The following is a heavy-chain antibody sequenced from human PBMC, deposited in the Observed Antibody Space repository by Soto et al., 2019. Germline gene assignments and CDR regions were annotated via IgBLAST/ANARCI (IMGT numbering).Heavy chain of an antibody. J-gene: IGHJ4*02. CDR3: AREEPDPRFLEWLFRY. Sequence: ESGGGLVKPGGSLRLSCAASGFTFSSYSMNWVRQAPGKGLEWVSSISSSSSYIYYADSVKGRFTISRDNAKNSLYLQMNSLRAEDTAVYYCAREEPDPRFLEWLFRYWGQGTLVTVSS. CDR1: GFTFSSYS. CDR2: ISSSSSYI. V-gene: IGHV3-21*01. D-gene: IGHD3-3*01.